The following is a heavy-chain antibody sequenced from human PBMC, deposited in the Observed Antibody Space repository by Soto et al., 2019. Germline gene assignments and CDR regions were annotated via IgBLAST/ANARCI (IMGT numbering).Heavy chain of an antibody. CDR3: ARSYCSTTSCYPFDY. V-gene: IGHV4-59*08. J-gene: IGHJ4*02. D-gene: IGHD2-2*01. CDR2: IYYSGST. Sequence: SETLSLTCTVSGASISSYYWSWIRQPPGKGLEWIGYIYYSGSTTYNPSLKSRVTISEDTSKSQNSLRLNSVTAADTAVYYCARSYCSTTSCYPFDYWGQGTMVTVSS. CDR1: GASISSYY.